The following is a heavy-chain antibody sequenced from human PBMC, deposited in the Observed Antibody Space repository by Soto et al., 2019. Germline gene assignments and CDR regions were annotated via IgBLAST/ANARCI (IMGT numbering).Heavy chain of an antibody. D-gene: IGHD6-13*01. J-gene: IGHJ4*02. CDR1: GFTFSSYA. V-gene: IGHV3-23*01. Sequence: EVQLLESGGGLVQPGGSLSLSCAASGFTFSSYAMTWVRQAPGKGLEWVSALSGSGNTSYYPDSVKGRFTIARDSSKKMLYLQMNSLRPEDTAVYYCAKDRGRTWYEDYWGQGTRVTVSS. CDR3: AKDRGRTWYEDY. CDR2: LSGSGNTS.